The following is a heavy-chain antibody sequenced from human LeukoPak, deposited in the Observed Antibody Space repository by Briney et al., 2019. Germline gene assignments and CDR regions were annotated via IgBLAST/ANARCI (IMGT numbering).Heavy chain of an antibody. Sequence: GGSLRLSCAASGFTFSSYSMNWVRQAPGKGLEWVSSISSSSSYIYYADSVKGRFTISRDNAKNSLYLQMNSLRAEDTAVYYCARGITMAQVGGFMDVWGKGTTVTVSS. CDR2: ISSSSSYI. V-gene: IGHV3-21*01. CDR1: GFTFSSYS. J-gene: IGHJ6*03. D-gene: IGHD3-10*01. CDR3: ARGITMAQVGGFMDV.